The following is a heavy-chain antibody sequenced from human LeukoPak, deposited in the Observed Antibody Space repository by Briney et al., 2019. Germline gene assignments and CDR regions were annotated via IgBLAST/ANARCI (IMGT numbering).Heavy chain of an antibody. V-gene: IGHV4-39*07. CDR1: GGSISSSSYY. J-gene: IGHJ4*02. Sequence: PSETLSLTCTVSGGSISSSSYYWGWIRQPPGKGLEWIGNIYYSGSTYYNPSLKSRVTISVDTSKNQFSLKLSSVTAADTAVYYCAREGGPHFDYWGQGTLVTVSS. CDR3: AREGGPHFDY. CDR2: IYYSGST. D-gene: IGHD1-14*01.